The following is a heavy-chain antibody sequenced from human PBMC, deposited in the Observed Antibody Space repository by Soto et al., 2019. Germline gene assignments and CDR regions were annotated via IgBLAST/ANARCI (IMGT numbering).Heavy chain of an antibody. Sequence: VASVKVSCKASGYIFTKSAMHWVRQAPGQRLEWMGWISGGNGNTKYSPKLQDRVTITRDTSASTAYMELSSLRSEDTALYYCARDGVAAGNINFDYWGQGALVTVSS. CDR2: ISGGNGNT. CDR3: ARDGVAAGNINFDY. V-gene: IGHV1-3*01. D-gene: IGHD6-25*01. CDR1: GYIFTKSA. J-gene: IGHJ4*02.